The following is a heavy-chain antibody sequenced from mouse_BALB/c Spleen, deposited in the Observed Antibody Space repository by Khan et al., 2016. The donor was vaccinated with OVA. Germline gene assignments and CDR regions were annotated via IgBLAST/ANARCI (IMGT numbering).Heavy chain of an antibody. CDR3: ALIYHYGAGFDY. V-gene: IGHV1S135*01. D-gene: IGHD1-1*01. J-gene: IGHJ2*01. Sequence: VQLQQPGPELVKPGASVKVSCKASGYSFTDYNMFWVKQSLGKSLEWIGYIDPYNGGTNYNQKFMGKATLTVDKSSSTAFMHLNSLTSEDSAVYYCALIYHYGAGFDYWGQGTTLTVSS. CDR1: GYSFTDYN. CDR2: IDPYNGGT.